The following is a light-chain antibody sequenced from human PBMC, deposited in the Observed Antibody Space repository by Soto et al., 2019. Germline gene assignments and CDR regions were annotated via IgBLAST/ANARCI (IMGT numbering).Light chain of an antibody. CDR2: EVN. CDR1: SSDVGGYTY. CDR3: SSYTSSSTLSV. Sequence: QSLLTQAASVSGSPRQSITISCTGASSDVGGYTYVSWYQQHPGKAPKLMIYEVNNRPSGVSNRFSGSKSGNTASLTISGLQAEDEADYYCSSYTSSSTLSVFGTGTKVTVL. V-gene: IGLV2-14*01. J-gene: IGLJ1*01.